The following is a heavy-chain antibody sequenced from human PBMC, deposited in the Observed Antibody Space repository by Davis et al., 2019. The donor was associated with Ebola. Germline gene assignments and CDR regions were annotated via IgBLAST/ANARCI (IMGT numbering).Heavy chain of an antibody. CDR3: ARASNYWGNAFDI. D-gene: IGHD3-10*01. CDR2: IYYSGST. Sequence: PSETLSLTCTVYGGSISSGDYYWSWIRQPPGKGLEWIGYIYYSGSTYYNPSLKSRVTISVDTSKNQFSLKLSSVTAADTAVYYCARASNYWGNAFDIWGQGTMVTVSS. V-gene: IGHV4-30-4*01. CDR1: GGSISSGDYY. J-gene: IGHJ3*02.